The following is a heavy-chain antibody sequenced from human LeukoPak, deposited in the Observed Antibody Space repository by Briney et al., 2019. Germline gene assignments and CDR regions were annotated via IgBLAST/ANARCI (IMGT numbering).Heavy chain of an antibody. Sequence: ASVKVSCKASGYTFTGYYMHWVRQAPGQGLEWMGWINPNSGGTNYAQKFQGRVTMTRDTSISTAYMELSRLRSDDTAVYYCARDEYYYGSGSYYNVGLEPWFDPWGQGTLVTVSS. D-gene: IGHD3-10*01. V-gene: IGHV1-2*02. CDR2: INPNSGGT. J-gene: IGHJ5*02. CDR1: GYTFTGYY. CDR3: ARDEYYYGSGSYYNVGLEPWFDP.